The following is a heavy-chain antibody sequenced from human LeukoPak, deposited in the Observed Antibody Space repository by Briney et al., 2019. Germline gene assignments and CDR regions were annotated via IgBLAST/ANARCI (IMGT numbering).Heavy chain of an antibody. V-gene: IGHV1-18*01. CDR2: ISAYNGNT. D-gene: IGHD6-19*01. Sequence: GASVKVSCKASGYTFTSYGISWVRQAPGQGLEWMGWISAYNGNTNYAQKFQGRVTMTRDTSISTAYMELSRLRSDDTAVYYCARRGRSGWYLSPAEYFQHWGQGTLVTVSS. CDR1: GYTFTSYG. CDR3: ARRGRSGWYLSPAEYFQH. J-gene: IGHJ1*01.